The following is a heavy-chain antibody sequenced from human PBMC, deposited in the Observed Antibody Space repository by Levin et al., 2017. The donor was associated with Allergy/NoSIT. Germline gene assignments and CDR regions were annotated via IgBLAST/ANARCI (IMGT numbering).Heavy chain of an antibody. J-gene: IGHJ5*02. Sequence: SETLSLTCTVSGGSISSGDYYWSWIRQPPGKGLEWIGYIYYSGSTYYNPSLKSRVTISVDTSKNQFSLKLSSVTAADTAVYYCARDCRDYGDYGRDIWFDPWGQGTLVTVSS. CDR1: GGSISSGDYY. CDR2: IYYSGST. V-gene: IGHV4-30-4*01. CDR3: ARDCRDYGDYGRDIWFDP. D-gene: IGHD4-17*01.